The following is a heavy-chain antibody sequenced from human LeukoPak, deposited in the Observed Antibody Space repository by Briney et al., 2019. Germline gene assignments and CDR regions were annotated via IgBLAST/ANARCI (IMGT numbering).Heavy chain of an antibody. CDR1: GGSFSVYY. D-gene: IGHD4-23*01. Sequence: PSETLSLTCALYGGSFSVYYWSCIPQPPGGGLEWIGEINHSGSTKYNTSIQSRVTIPVDTSKNQFSLKLSSVTAADTAVYYCARGGGYNWSDPCGEGTLVSVSS. CDR2: INHSGST. V-gene: IGHV4-34*01. CDR3: ARGGGYNWSDP. J-gene: IGHJ5*02.